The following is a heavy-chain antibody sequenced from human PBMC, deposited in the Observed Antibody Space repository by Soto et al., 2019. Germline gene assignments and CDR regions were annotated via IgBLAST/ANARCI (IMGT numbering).Heavy chain of an antibody. CDR2: ISRNSGSI. CDR1: GFTFDDYA. CDR3: AKEVSVDYGLDY. V-gene: IGHV3-9*01. Sequence: GGSLRLSCAASGFTFDDYAMHWVRQAPGKGLEWVSGISRNSGSIGYADSVKGRFTISRDNAKNSLYLQMNSLRAEDTALYYCAKEVSVDYGLDYWGQGTLVTVSS. D-gene: IGHD4-17*01. J-gene: IGHJ4*02.